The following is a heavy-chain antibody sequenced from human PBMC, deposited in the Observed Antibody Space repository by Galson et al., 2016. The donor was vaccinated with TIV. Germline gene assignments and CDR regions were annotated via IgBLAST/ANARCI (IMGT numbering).Heavy chain of an antibody. CDR2: IWYDGTNT. CDR1: GFTLPNYG. V-gene: IGHV3-33*03. J-gene: IGHJ4*02. D-gene: IGHD2-21*02. Sequence: SLRLSCATSGFTLPNYGMTWVRQAPGKGLEWVAVIWYDGTNTHYADSVKGRFTISKDNAKNSLYLQMNSLRPDDTALYYCAKEQSCGGDCYLFDFWGQGALVTVSS. CDR3: AKEQSCGGDCYLFDF.